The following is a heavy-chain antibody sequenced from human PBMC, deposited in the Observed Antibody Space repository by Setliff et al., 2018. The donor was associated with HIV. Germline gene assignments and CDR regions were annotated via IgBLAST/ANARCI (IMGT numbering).Heavy chain of an antibody. CDR2: INYSGNT. Sequence: SETLSLTCTVSGGSISNSSHYWDWIRQPPGKGLEWIGTINYSGNTYDNPSLKSRVTISVDTSKKQFSLKLSSVSAADTAVYYCARRWKSSQYYDFWSPRSSYFDFWGQGMLDTVSS. D-gene: IGHD3-3*01. J-gene: IGHJ4*02. CDR1: GGSISNSSHY. CDR3: ARRWKSSQYYDFWSPRSSYFDF. V-gene: IGHV4-39*01.